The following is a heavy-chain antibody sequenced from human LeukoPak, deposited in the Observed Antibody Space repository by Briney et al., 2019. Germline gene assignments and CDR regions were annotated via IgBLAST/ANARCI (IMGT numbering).Heavy chain of an antibody. V-gene: IGHV4-4*07. D-gene: IGHD3-10*01. Sequence: PSETLSLTWTVSSASISSYSWSWIRQPAGKGLEWIGRIYTSGSTNYNPSLKSRVTMSIDTSTNQFSLRLTSVAAADTAVYYCARYYGSRILGYYMDVWGKGTTVTVSS. CDR1: SASISSYS. CDR3: ARYYGSRILGYYMDV. J-gene: IGHJ6*03. CDR2: IYTSGST.